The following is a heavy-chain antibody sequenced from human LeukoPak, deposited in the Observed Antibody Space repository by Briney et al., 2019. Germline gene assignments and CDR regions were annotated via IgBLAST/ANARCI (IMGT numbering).Heavy chain of an antibody. V-gene: IGHV4-39*07. Sequence: SETLSLTCTVSGRSISSSRYYWPWIPKPPGKGLEWIGRIYYSRSPYYNPSLKSRVTISVDTSKNQFSLKLSSVTAADTAVDYGAREGTGGWGSWYAWSQDYWGQGTLVTVSS. D-gene: IGHD6-13*01. CDR3: AREGTGGWGSWYAWSQDY. CDR1: GRSISSSRYY. CDR2: IYYSRSP. J-gene: IGHJ4*02.